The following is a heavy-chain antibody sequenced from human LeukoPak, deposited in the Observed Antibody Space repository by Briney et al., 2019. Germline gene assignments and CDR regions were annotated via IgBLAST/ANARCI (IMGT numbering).Heavy chain of an antibody. D-gene: IGHD4-23*01. CDR2: ISYDGSNK. CDR3: ARDGGTDSHYYYYMDV. V-gene: IGHV3-30*01. Sequence: GGSLRLSCAASGFTFGSYAMHWVRQAPGKGLEWVAVISYDGSNKYYADSVKGRFTISRDNSKNTLYLQMNSLRAEDTAVYYCARDGGTDSHYYYYMDVWGKGTTVTVSS. J-gene: IGHJ6*03. CDR1: GFTFGSYA.